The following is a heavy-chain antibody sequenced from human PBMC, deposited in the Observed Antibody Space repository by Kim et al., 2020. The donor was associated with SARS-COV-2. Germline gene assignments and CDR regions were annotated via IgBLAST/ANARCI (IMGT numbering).Heavy chain of an antibody. V-gene: IGHV3-49*03. D-gene: IGHD5-18*01. CDR3: TRVLGIQLWANWFDP. Sequence: GGSLRLSCTASGFTFGDYAMSWFRQAPGKGLEWVGFIRSKAYGGTTEYAASVKGRFTISRDDSKSIAYLQMNSLKTEDTAVYYCTRVLGIQLWANWFDPWGQGTLVTVSS. CDR1: GFTFGDYA. J-gene: IGHJ5*02. CDR2: IRSKAYGGTT.